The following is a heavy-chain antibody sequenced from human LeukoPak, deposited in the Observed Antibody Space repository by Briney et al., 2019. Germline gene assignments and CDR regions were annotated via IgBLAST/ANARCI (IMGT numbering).Heavy chain of an antibody. Sequence: PGGSLRLSCAASGFTFSSYAMSWVRQAPGKGLEWVAVISYDGSNKYYADSVKGRFTISRDNSKNTLYLQMNSLRAEDTAVYYCAKDKEMDDAFDIWGQGTMVTVSS. CDR1: GFTFSSYA. V-gene: IGHV3-30*18. D-gene: IGHD5-24*01. CDR2: ISYDGSNK. CDR3: AKDKEMDDAFDI. J-gene: IGHJ3*02.